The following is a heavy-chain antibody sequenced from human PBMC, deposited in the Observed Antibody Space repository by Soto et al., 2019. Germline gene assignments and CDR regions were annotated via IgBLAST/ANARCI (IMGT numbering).Heavy chain of an antibody. Sequence: PSEPLHLTCTVSGDSFSKYYWNCIRHPAGKGLEWIGRIYTTRRPNYNPSLKSRVTMSVDTSKNQFSLKLTLTSVTAADTAVYYCARSPAYGDYANLDTRGQGTLVTVSS. D-gene: IGHD4-17*01. V-gene: IGHV4-4*07. CDR2: IYTTRRP. CDR3: ARSPAYGDYANLDT. CDR1: GDSFSKYY. J-gene: IGHJ5*02.